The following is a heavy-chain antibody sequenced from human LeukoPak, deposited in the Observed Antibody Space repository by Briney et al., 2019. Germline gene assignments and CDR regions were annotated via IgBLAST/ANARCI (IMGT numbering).Heavy chain of an antibody. Sequence: SETLSLTCTVSGGSISSYYWSWIRQPPGKGQEWIGYIYYSGSTNYNPSLKSRVTISVDTSKNQFSLKLSSVTAADTAVYYCARRRYSSSWSAMFDPWGQGTLVTVSS. CDR3: ARRRYSSSWSAMFDP. V-gene: IGHV4-59*08. CDR1: GGSISSYY. J-gene: IGHJ5*02. D-gene: IGHD6-13*01. CDR2: IYYSGST.